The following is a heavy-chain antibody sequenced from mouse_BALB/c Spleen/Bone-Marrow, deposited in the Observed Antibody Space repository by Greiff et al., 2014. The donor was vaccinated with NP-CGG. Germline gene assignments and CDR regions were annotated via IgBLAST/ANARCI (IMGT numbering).Heavy chain of an antibody. CDR1: GFNIKDTY. Sequence: EVQLVESVAELVKPGASVKLSCTASGFNIKDTYMHWVKQRPEQGLEWIGRIDPANGNTKYDPKFQGKATITADTSSNTAYLQLSSLTSEDTAVYYCTGYYYGSSYGFAYCGQGTMVNVSA. V-gene: IGHV14-3*02. CDR2: IDPANGNT. J-gene: IGHJ3*01. CDR3: TGYYYGSSYGFAY. D-gene: IGHD1-1*01.